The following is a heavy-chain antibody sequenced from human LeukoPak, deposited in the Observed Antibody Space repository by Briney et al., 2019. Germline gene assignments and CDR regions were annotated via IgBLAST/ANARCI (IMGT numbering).Heavy chain of an antibody. CDR2: ISSSSSTI. Sequence: GGSLRLSCAASGFTFSSYSMNWVRQAPGKGLEWVSYISSSSSTIYYADSVRGRFTISRDNAKNLVYLQMNSLRAEDTAVYYCARDRGGDQSGDNWFDPWGQGTLVTVSS. CDR3: ARDRGGDQSGDNWFDP. J-gene: IGHJ5*02. CDR1: GFTFSSYS. D-gene: IGHD3-16*02. V-gene: IGHV3-48*04.